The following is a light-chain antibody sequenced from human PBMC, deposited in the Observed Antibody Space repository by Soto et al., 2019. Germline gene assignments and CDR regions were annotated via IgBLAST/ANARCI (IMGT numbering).Light chain of an antibody. CDR2: DDS. CDR3: QVWDTSTDHVV. V-gene: IGLV3-21*02. J-gene: IGLJ2*01. Sequence: SYELTQPPSVSVAPGRTATVTCGGSNIASKSVHWYQQRPGQAPVLVVYDDSARPSGIPERFSGSNSGNTATLTISRVEAGDEADYYCQVWDTSTDHVVFGGGTKLTVL. CDR1: NIASKS.